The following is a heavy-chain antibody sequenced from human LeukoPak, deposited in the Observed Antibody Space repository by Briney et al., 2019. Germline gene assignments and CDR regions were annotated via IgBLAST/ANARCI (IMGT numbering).Heavy chain of an antibody. CDR1: GFTFSSYA. CDR2: ISGSGGNT. J-gene: IGHJ4*02. D-gene: IGHD6-19*01. CDR3: AAQEGYDSGWYYFDY. Sequence: PGGSLRLSCAASGFTFSSYAMSWVRQAPGKGLEWVSAISGSGGNTYYADSVKGRFTISRDSSKNTLYLQMDSQRAEDTAVYYCAAQEGYDSGWYYFDYRGQGTLVTVSS. V-gene: IGHV3-23*01.